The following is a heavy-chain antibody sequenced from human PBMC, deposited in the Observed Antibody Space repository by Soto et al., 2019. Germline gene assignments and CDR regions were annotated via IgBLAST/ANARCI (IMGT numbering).Heavy chain of an antibody. V-gene: IGHV3-74*01. D-gene: IGHD2-2*01. Sequence: SSGMPGLRKKTGKGLVWVSRINSDGSSTRYADSVKGRFTISRDNAKNTLYLQMNSLRAEDTAVYFCARDADMVLLPDAEDGIDVWGQGPTGPVSS. CDR3: ARDADMVLLPDAEDGIDV. CDR1: SSG. J-gene: IGHJ6*02. CDR2: INSDGSST.